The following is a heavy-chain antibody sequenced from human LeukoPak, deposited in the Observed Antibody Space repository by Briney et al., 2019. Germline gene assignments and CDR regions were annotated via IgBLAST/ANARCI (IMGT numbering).Heavy chain of an antibody. CDR1: GGSISTYY. J-gene: IGHJ4*02. CDR2: IYSSGST. D-gene: IGHD6-19*01. CDR3: ARENIAVAGRYYFDS. Sequence: PSETLSLTCTVSGGSISTYYWGWIRQPAGKGLEWIGRIYSSGSTDYNPSLKSRVTMSIDTSKNQFSLKLSSVTTADTAVYYCARENIAVAGRYYFDSWGQGLLVTVSS. V-gene: IGHV4-4*07.